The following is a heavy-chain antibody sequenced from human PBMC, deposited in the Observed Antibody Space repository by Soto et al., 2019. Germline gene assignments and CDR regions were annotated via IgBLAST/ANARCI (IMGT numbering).Heavy chain of an antibody. CDR3: ARDRGAYTVTTFFDY. J-gene: IGHJ4*02. Sequence: GASVKVSCKASGGTFSIYAISWVRQAPGQGLEWMGWINPNSGGTNYAQKFQGWVTMTRDTSISTAYMELSRLRSDDTAVYYCARDRGAYTVTTFFDYWGQGTLVTVSS. D-gene: IGHD4-17*01. V-gene: IGHV1-2*04. CDR1: GGTFSIYA. CDR2: INPNSGGT.